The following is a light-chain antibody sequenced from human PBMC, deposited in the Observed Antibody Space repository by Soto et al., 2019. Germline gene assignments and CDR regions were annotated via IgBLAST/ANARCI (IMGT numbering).Light chain of an antibody. V-gene: IGLV1-47*01. CDR1: SSNIGSNY. Sequence: QAVVTQPPSASGTLGQRVTISCSGSSSNIGSNYVFWFQHLPGTAPKLLIYRNNQWPSGVPDRFAGSKSGTSASLAISGLRSDDEADYYCAAWDDNLSALRFGGGTKLTVL. CDR3: AAWDDNLSALR. J-gene: IGLJ2*01. CDR2: RNN.